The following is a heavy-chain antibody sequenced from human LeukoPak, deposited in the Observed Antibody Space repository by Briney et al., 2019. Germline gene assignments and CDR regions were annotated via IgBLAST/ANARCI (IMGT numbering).Heavy chain of an antibody. D-gene: IGHD3-22*01. J-gene: IGHJ4*02. CDR3: ASPTYYYDTSGYLSYYFDY. CDR2: ISSGSSYI. V-gene: IGHV3-21*01. Sequence: PGGSLRLSCAASGFTFSSTSMNWVRQAPGKGLEWVSSISSGSSYIFYADSVKGRFTISRDNAKNSLYLQMNSLRAEDTAVYYCASPTYYYDTSGYLSYYFDYWGQGTLVTVSS. CDR1: GFTFSSTS.